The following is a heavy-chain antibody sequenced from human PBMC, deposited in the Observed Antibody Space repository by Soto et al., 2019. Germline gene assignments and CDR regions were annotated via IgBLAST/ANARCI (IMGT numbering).Heavy chain of an antibody. Sequence: GGSLRLSCAASGFTFSTYSMNWVRQAPGKGLEWVSYISSRSSTIYYADSVKGRFTISRDDATNSLYLQMNSLRDEDTAVYFCARGRIVPADFDCWGQGTLVTVSS. CDR2: ISSRSSTI. D-gene: IGHD2-2*01. V-gene: IGHV3-48*02. J-gene: IGHJ4*02. CDR3: ARGRIVPADFDC. CDR1: GFTFSTYS.